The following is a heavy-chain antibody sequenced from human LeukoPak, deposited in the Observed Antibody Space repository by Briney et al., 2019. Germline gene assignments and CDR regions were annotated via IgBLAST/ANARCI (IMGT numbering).Heavy chain of an antibody. Sequence: PSETLSLTCAVYGGSFSGYYWSWIRQPPGKGLEWIGEINHSGSTNYNPSLKSRVTISVDKSKNQFSLKLSSVTAADTAVYYCARDRGGHSYAYDYWGQGTLVTVSS. CDR3: ARDRGGHSYAYDY. J-gene: IGHJ4*02. CDR2: INHSGST. CDR1: GGSFSGYY. V-gene: IGHV4-34*01. D-gene: IGHD5-18*01.